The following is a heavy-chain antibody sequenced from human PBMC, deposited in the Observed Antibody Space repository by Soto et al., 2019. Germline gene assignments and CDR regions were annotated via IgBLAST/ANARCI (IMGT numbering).Heavy chain of an antibody. CDR3: ARLWTGYYNDRPTSFDY. J-gene: IGHJ4*02. CDR2: IFSSGGT. V-gene: IGHV4-31*03. D-gene: IGHD3-9*01. Sequence: QVQLQESGPGLVKPSQTLSLTCTVSGGSISSGGYYWSWIRQHPGKGLEFIGYIFSSGGTYYNPSLQSRVTISVDTSKNQLSLRLRSVSAADTALYYCARLWTGYYNDRPTSFDYWGQGTLVTVSS. CDR1: GGSISSGGYY.